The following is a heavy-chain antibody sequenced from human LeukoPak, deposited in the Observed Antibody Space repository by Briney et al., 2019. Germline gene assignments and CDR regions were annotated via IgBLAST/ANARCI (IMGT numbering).Heavy chain of an antibody. J-gene: IGHJ3*02. CDR2: IRYDGTSQ. D-gene: IGHD3-10*01. CDR3: AKDLTYYYGLGSSTNAFDI. Sequence: GGSLRPSCATSGFTLSIYGMHWIRQAPGKGLEWVAFIRYDGTSQYYADSVKGRFTISRDNSKNTLYLQMNSLRAEDTALYYCAKDLTYYYGLGSSTNAFDIWGQGTMVTVSS. V-gene: IGHV3-30*02. CDR1: GFTLSIYG.